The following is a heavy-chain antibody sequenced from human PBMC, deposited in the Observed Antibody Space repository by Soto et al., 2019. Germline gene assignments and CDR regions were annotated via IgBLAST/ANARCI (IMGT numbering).Heavy chain of an antibody. CDR3: ARGMGSGDYSRGYYYYGMDV. CDR2: IDPSDSYT. Sequence: PGESLKISCKGSGYSFTSYWISWVRQMPGKGLEWMGRIDPSDSYTNYSPSFQGHVTISADKSISTAYLQWSSLKASDTAMYYCARGMGSGDYSRGYYYYGMDVWGQGTTVTVSS. CDR1: GYSFTSYW. J-gene: IGHJ6*02. V-gene: IGHV5-10-1*01. D-gene: IGHD3-10*01.